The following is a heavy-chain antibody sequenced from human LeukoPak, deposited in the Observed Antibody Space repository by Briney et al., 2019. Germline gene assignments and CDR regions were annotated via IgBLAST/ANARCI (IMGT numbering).Heavy chain of an antibody. J-gene: IGHJ5*02. D-gene: IGHD1-1*01. CDR2: IYTSGST. CDR1: GGSISSGSYY. V-gene: IGHV4-61*02. CDR3: ARRVFGTTGHWFDP. Sequence: SETLSLTCTVSGGSISSGSYYWSWIRQPAGKGLEWIGRIYTSGSTNYNPSLKSRVTISVDTSKNQFSLKLSSVTAADTAVYYCARRVFGTTGHWFDPWGQGTLVTVSS.